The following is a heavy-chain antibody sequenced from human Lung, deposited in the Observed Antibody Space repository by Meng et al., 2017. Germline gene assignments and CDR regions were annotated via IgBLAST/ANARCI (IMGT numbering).Heavy chain of an antibody. CDR3: ARGPTTMAHDFDY. V-gene: IGHV4-34*01. CDR1: GGSFSDYY. J-gene: IGHJ4*02. Sequence: QVQLHRWGGGLLKPSETLSHTCVVSGGSFSDYYWSWIRQPPGKGLEWIGEINHSGSTNYNPSLESRATISVDTSQNNLSLKLSSVTAADSAVYYCARGPTTMAHDFDYWGQGTLVTVSS. CDR2: INHSGST. D-gene: IGHD4-11*01.